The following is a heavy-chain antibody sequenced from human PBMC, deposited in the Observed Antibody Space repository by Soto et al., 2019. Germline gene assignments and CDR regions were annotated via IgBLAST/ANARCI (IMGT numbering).Heavy chain of an antibody. CDR2: IYYSGST. J-gene: IGHJ4*02. Sequence: SETLSLTCTVSGGSISSGGYYWSWIRQHPGKGLEWIGYIYYSGSTYYNPSLKSRVTISVDTSKNQFSLKLSSVTAADTAVYYCAREYGDYALIDYWGQGTLVTVS. CDR3: AREYGDYALIDY. CDR1: GGSISSGGYY. D-gene: IGHD4-17*01. V-gene: IGHV4-31*03.